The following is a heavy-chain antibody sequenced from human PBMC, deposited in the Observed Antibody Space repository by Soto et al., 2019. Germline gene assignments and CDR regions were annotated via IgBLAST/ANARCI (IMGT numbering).Heavy chain of an antibody. CDR1: GFTFTSYA. CDR3: ASSSGSYWQLDY. Sequence: QVQLVQSGAEVKKPGASVKVSCKASGFTFTSYAMHWVRQAPGQRLEWMGWINAGNGNTKYSQKFQGRVTITRDTSASTAYMELSSLRSEDTAVYYCASSSGSYWQLDYWGQGTLVTVSS. CDR2: INAGNGNT. J-gene: IGHJ4*02. V-gene: IGHV1-3*01. D-gene: IGHD1-26*01.